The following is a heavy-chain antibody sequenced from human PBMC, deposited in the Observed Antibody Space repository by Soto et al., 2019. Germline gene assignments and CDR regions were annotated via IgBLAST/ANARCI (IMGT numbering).Heavy chain of an antibody. V-gene: IGHV4-31*03. Sequence: SETLSLTCTVSGGSISSGGYYWSWIRQHPGKGLEWIGYTYYSGSTYYNPSLKSRVTISVDTSKNQFSLKLSSVTAADTAVYYCARAFADYYDSSGYYYEDYWGQGTLVTVSS. CDR1: GGSISSGGYY. CDR2: TYYSGST. J-gene: IGHJ4*02. CDR3: ARAFADYYDSSGYYYEDY. D-gene: IGHD3-22*01.